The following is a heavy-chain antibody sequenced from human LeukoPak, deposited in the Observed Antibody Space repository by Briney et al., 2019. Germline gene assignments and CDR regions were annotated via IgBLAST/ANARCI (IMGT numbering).Heavy chain of an antibody. CDR1: GGSIGSSNW. J-gene: IGHJ4*02. D-gene: IGHD6-19*01. CDR2: IYHSGST. Sequence: SETLSLTCAVSGGSIGSSNWWSWVRQPPGKGLEWIGEIYHSGSTNYNPSLKSRVTISVDKSKNQFSLKLNSVTAADTAVYYCARFDGSGWSFDYWGQGTLVTASS. V-gene: IGHV4-4*02. CDR3: ARFDGSGWSFDY.